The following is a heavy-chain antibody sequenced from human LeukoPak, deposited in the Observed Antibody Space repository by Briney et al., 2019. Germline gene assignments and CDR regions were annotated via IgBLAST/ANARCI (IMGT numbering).Heavy chain of an antibody. CDR1: GFTFSSYE. D-gene: IGHD3-22*01. V-gene: IGHV3-48*03. J-gene: IGHJ4*02. CDR3: ARDPYDSSGYYTSPGDY. CDR2: ISSSGSTI. Sequence: GGSLGLSCAASGFTFSSYEMNWVRQAPGKGLEWVSYISSSGSTIYYADSVKGRFTISRDNAKNSLYLQMNSLRAEDTAVYYCARDPYDSSGYYTSPGDYWGQGTLVTVSS.